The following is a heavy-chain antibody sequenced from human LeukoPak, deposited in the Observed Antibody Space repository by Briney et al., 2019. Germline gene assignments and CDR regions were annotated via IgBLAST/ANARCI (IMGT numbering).Heavy chain of an antibody. J-gene: IGHJ4*02. CDR3: AKLPGMVVGPAVFFY. CDR1: GFTFSSYA. D-gene: IGHD2-2*01. Sequence: GGSLRLSCAASGFTFSSYAMSWVRQAPGKGLEWVSAISGSGGSTYYADSVKGRFTTSRDNSKNTLYLQMNSLRAEDTAVYYCAKLPGMVVGPAVFFYWGQGTLVTVSS. CDR2: ISGSGGST. V-gene: IGHV3-23*01.